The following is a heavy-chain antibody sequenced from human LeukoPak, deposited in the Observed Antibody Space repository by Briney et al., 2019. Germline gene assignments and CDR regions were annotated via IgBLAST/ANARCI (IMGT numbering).Heavy chain of an antibody. CDR3: ARVSGSGSSYYFDY. J-gene: IGHJ4*02. CDR1: GFTFSDHY. V-gene: IGHV3-72*01. Sequence: GGSLRLSCAASGFTFSDHYMDWVRQAPGKGLDWVGRIRKKTNSYTTEYAASVKGRFTISRDDSENSLYLQMNSLKTEDTAVYYCARVSGSGSSYYFDYWGQGTLVTVSP. D-gene: IGHD3-10*01. CDR2: IRKKTNSYTT.